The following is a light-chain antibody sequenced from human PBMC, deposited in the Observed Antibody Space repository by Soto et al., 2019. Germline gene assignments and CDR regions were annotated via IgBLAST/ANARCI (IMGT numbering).Light chain of an antibody. CDR3: QQYYSIPQT. CDR1: QSVLYSSNNKNY. J-gene: IGKJ1*01. Sequence: DIVMTQSPDSLAVSLGERATINCKSSQSVLYSSNNKNYLAWYQQKPEQPPKLLIYWASTRESGVPDRFSGSGSGTDFTLTICSLQAEDVAVYYCQQYYSIPQTFGQGTKVEIK. CDR2: WAS. V-gene: IGKV4-1*01.